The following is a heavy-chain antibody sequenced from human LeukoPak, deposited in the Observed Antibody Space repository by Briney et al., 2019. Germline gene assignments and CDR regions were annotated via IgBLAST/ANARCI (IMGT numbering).Heavy chain of an antibody. D-gene: IGHD4-17*01. CDR1: GYSFTSYW. J-gene: IGHJ4*02. CDR2: IYPGDSDT. CDR3: ARHPTDYGKYYFDY. Sequence: GESLKISCKGSGYSFTSYWIGWVRQMPGKGLEWMGIIYPGDSDTRYSPSFQGQVTISADKFISTAYLQWSSLKASDTAMYYWARHPTDYGKYYFDYGGQETLFTVSS. V-gene: IGHV5-51*01.